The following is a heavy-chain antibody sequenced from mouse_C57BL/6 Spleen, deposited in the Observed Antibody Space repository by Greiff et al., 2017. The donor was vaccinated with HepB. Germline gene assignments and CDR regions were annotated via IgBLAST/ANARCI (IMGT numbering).Heavy chain of an antibody. Sequence: VQLQQSGPELVKPGASVKMSCKASGYTFTDYNMHWVKQSHGKSLEWIGYINPNNGGTSYNQKFKGKATLTVNKSSSTAYMELRSLTSEDSAVYYCARVPYYGSSLWYFDVWGTGTTVTVSS. CDR2: INPNNGGT. J-gene: IGHJ1*03. CDR1: GYTFTDYN. V-gene: IGHV1-22*01. CDR3: ARVPYYGSSLWYFDV. D-gene: IGHD1-1*01.